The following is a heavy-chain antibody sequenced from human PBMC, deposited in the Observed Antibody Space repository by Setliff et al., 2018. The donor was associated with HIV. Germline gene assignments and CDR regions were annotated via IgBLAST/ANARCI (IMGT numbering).Heavy chain of an antibody. CDR2: IYFSGRT. Sequence: PSETLSLTCSVSGGSISGSRDSYWDWIRQPPGKGLEWIGSIYFSGRTHYNPSLQGRLTISVDTSNNRFSVRLSSVTAADSAMYYCVRHDPPNSGRFYFDLWGRGTLVTVSS. CDR1: GGSISGSRDSY. J-gene: IGHJ4*01. D-gene: IGHD1-26*01. V-gene: IGHV4-39*01. CDR3: VRHDPPNSGRFYFDL.